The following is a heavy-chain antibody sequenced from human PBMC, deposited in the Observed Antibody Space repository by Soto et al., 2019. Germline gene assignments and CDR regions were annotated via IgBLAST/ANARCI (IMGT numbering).Heavy chain of an antibody. J-gene: IGHJ6*02. CDR3: ARDPFDYYYYYGMDV. D-gene: IGHD3-3*01. CDR2: INHSGST. CDR1: GGSFSGYY. V-gene: IGHV4-34*01. Sequence: LSLTCAVYGGSFSGYYWSWIRQPPGKGLEWIGEINHSGSTNYNPSLKSRVTISVDTSRNQFSLKMSSMTAADTAVYYCARDPFDYYYYYGMDVWGQGTTVTVSS.